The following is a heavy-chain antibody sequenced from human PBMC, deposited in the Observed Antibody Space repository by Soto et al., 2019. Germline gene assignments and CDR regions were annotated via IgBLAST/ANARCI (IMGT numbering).Heavy chain of an antibody. V-gene: IGHV1-69*01. CDR3: ARGQGIQLWLGDYYYYGMDV. CDR2: IIPIFGTA. D-gene: IGHD5-18*01. CDR1: GGTFSSYA. J-gene: IGHJ6*02. Sequence: QVQLVQSGAEVKKPGSSVKVSCKASGGTFSSYAISWVRQAPGQGLEWMGGIIPIFGTANYAQKFQGRVTITADESTSTAYMELSSLRSEDTAVSYCARGQGIQLWLGDYYYYGMDVWGQGTTVTVSS.